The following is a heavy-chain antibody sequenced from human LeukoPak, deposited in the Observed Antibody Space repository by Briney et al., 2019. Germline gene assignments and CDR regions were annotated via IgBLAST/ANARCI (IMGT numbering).Heavy chain of an antibody. CDR3: AYESSGPFTN. Sequence: ASVTVSFTASGYTFITYYIHWVRQAPGQGLEWMGIINTSDYSTTSAQKFKGRVTMTKDTSTSTVYMDLSSLRSEDTAVYYCAYESSGPFTNWGQGTLVTVSS. V-gene: IGHV1-46*01. J-gene: IGHJ4*02. CDR1: GYTFITYY. D-gene: IGHD6-19*01. CDR2: INTSDYST.